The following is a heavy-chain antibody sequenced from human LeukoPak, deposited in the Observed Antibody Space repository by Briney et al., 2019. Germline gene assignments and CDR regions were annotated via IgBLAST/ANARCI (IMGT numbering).Heavy chain of an antibody. D-gene: IGHD2-2*02. CDR2: IYHSGST. J-gene: IGHJ4*02. CDR1: GGSISSSNW. CDR3: ARERVVPAAIFDY. V-gene: IGHV4-4*02. Sequence: SGTLSLTCAVSGGSISSSNWWSWVRQPPGKGLEWIGEIYHSGSTNYNPSLKSRVTISVDKSKNQFSLKLCSVTAADTAVYYCARERVVPAAIFDYWGQGTLVTVSS.